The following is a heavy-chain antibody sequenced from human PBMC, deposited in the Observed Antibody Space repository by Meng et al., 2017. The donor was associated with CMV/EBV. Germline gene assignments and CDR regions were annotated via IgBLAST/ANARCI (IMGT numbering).Heavy chain of an antibody. CDR2: INQDGTKI. CDR3: ARIGYTSSSLDY. J-gene: IGHJ4*02. V-gene: IGHV3-7*01. Sequence: LSLTCAASGFTFSRYWMTWVRKASGKGLEWVVNINQDGTKIYYVDSVKGRFTVSRDNARNSVYLQLNSLTVEDTAVYYCARIGYTSSSLDYWGRGALVTVSS. CDR1: GFTFSRYW. D-gene: IGHD5-18*01.